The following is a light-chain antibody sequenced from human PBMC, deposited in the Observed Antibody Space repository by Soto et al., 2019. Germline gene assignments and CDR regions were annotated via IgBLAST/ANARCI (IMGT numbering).Light chain of an antibody. CDR1: SSNIGAGYD. Sequence: QSLLTQPPSVSGAPGQRVTISSTGSSSNIGAGYDVHWYQQLPGTAPKLLIYGNSNRPSGVPDRFSGSKSGTSASLAITGLQAEDEADYYCQSYDSSLSALFGGGTKVTVL. CDR3: QSYDSSLSAL. V-gene: IGLV1-40*01. J-gene: IGLJ3*02. CDR2: GNS.